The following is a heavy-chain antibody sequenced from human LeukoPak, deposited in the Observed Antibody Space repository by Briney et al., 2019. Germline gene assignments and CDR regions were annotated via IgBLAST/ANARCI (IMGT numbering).Heavy chain of an antibody. V-gene: IGHV3-21*01. D-gene: IGHD5-12*01. CDR1: GFTFISYS. CDR3: ARGVGYDGNY. Sequence: GGSLRLSCAPSGFTFISYSMNWVRQAPGKGLEWVSSISSSSSYIYYADSVRGRFTISGDNAQNSLYLQMNSLRAEDTAVYYCARGVGYDGNYWGQGALVTVSS. J-gene: IGHJ4*02. CDR2: ISSSSSYI.